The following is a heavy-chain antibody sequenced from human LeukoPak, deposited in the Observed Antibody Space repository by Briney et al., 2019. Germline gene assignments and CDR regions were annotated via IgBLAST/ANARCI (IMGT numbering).Heavy chain of an antibody. D-gene: IGHD2-8*01. V-gene: IGHV3-21*03. CDR1: GFTFSSHS. Sequence: GGSLRLSCAASGFTFSSHSMDWVRQAPGKGLEWVSSISSSSSYIYYADSVKGRFTISRDNAKNSLYVQMNSLKTEDTAVYHCTIPNGHWFDPWGQGTLVTVSS. CDR2: ISSSSSYI. CDR3: TIPNGHWFDP. J-gene: IGHJ5*02.